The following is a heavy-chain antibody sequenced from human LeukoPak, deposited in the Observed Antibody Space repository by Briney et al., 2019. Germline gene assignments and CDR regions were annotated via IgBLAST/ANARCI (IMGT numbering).Heavy chain of an antibody. CDR1: GYTFTSYG. Sequence: GASVKVSCKASGYTFTSYGISWVRQAPGQGLEWMGWMNPNSGNTGYAQKFQGRVTMTRNTSISTAYMELSSLRSEDTAVYYCARLAEMATINSNNWDWYFDLWGRGTLVTVSS. CDR2: MNPNSGNT. V-gene: IGHV1-8*02. D-gene: IGHD5-24*01. CDR3: ARLAEMATINSNNWDWYFDL. J-gene: IGHJ2*01.